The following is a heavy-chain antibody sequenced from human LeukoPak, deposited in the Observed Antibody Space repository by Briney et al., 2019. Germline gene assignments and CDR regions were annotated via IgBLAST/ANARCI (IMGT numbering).Heavy chain of an antibody. CDR2: IKQDGSEK. D-gene: IGHD3-9*01. V-gene: IGHV3-7*01. CDR1: GGSISSSSYY. CDR3: ARDFDRLTRKIGRESLYYYYYYMDV. J-gene: IGHJ6*03. Sequence: PSETLSLTCTVSGGSISSSSYYWGWIRQPPGKGLEWVANIKQDGSEKYYVDSVKGRFTISRDNAKNSLYLQVNSLRAEDTAVYYCARDFDRLTRKIGRESLYYYYYYMDVWGKGTTVTVSS.